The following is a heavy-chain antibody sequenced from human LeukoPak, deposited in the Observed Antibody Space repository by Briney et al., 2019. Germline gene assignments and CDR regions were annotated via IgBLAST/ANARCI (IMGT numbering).Heavy chain of an antibody. CDR1: GYTFTSYY. CDR2: INPSGGST. D-gene: IGHD6-13*01. CDR3: ARSIAAAAPLGYGMDV. J-gene: IGHJ6*02. Sequence: ASVKVSCKASGYTFTSYYMHWVRQAPGQGLEWMGIINPSGGSTSYAQKFQGRVTMTRDTSTSTVYMELSSLRSEDTAVYYCARSIAAAAPLGYGMDVWGQGTTVTVSS. V-gene: IGHV1-46*01.